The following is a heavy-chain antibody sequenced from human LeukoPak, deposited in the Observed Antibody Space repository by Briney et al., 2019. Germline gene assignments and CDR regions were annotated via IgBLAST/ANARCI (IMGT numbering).Heavy chain of an antibody. V-gene: IGHV1-46*01. J-gene: IGHJ4*02. CDR1: GYTFTSYY. Sequence: ASVKVSCKASGYTFTSYYVHWVRQAPGQGLEWMGIINPSGGSTSYAQKFQGRVTMTRDMSTSTVYMELSSLRPEDTAVYYCAREDSRSYGLDYWGQGTLVTVSS. CDR2: INPSGGST. D-gene: IGHD1-26*01. CDR3: AREDSRSYGLDY.